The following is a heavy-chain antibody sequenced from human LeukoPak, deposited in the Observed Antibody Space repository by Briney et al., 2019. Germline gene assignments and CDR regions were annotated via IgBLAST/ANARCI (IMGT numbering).Heavy chain of an antibody. D-gene: IGHD6-6*01. CDR3: ARGFGAGGSSAGDYYYYYMDV. CDR1: GGSISSGGYY. J-gene: IGHJ6*03. V-gene: IGHV4-31*03. Sequence: SQTLSLTCTVSGGSISSGGYYWSWIRQHPGKGLEWIVYIYYSGSTYYNPSLKSRVTISVDTSKNQFSLKLSSVTAADTAVYYCARGFGAGGSSAGDYYYYYMDVWGKGTTVTVSS. CDR2: IYYSGST.